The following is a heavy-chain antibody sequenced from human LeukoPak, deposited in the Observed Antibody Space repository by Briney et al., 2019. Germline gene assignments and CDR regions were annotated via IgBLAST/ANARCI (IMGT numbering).Heavy chain of an antibody. CDR2: IYYSGST. CDR3: ARGPAIVPAAFDAFDI. CDR1: GGSISSSSYY. J-gene: IGHJ3*02. D-gene: IGHD2-2*01. Sequence: SETLSLTCTVSGGSISSSSYYWGWIRQPPGKGLEWIGSIYYSGSTYYNPSLKSRVTISVDTSKNQFSLKLSSVTAADTAVYYCARGPAIVPAAFDAFDIWGQGTMVTVSS. V-gene: IGHV4-39*07.